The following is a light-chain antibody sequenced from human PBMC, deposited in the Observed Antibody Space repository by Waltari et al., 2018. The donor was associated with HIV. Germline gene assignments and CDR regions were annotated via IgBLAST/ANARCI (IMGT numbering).Light chain of an antibody. CDR2: DDY. CDR3: QVWDSSTEHPGVV. V-gene: IGLV3-21*02. J-gene: IGLJ2*01. CDR1: NIGTKS. Sequence: SYVLTQPPSVSVAPGQTASITCGGNNIGTKSFHWYPQRPGQAPVLVVYDDYDRPSGIPERVSGYNSGNRATLTISRVEAGDEAVYYCQVWDSSTEHPGVVFGGGTKLTVL.